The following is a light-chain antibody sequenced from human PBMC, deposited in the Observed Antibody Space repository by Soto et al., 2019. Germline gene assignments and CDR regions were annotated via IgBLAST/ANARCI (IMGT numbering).Light chain of an antibody. CDR2: DIS. V-gene: IGKV1-5*01. CDR3: QQYNSYS. CDR1: QSISDW. J-gene: IGKJ1*01. Sequence: DIQMTQSAATLSASIGDRVTITCRASQSISDWLAWYQQKPGKAPKLLIYDISNLEIGVPSRFSGSGSGTEFTLTISGLQPDDFATYYCQQYNSYSFGQGTKVDIK.